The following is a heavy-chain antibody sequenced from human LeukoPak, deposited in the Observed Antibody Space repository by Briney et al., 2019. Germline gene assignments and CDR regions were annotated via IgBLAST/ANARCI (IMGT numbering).Heavy chain of an antibody. J-gene: IGHJ4*02. Sequence: GGSLRLSCAASGFIFSTYTMNWVRQAPGKGLEWVSYISSSSSAIYYADSVKGRFTISRDNAKDSLYLQVNSLRDEDTAFYYCARGIDYWGQGTLVTVSS. V-gene: IGHV3-48*02. CDR1: GFIFSTYT. CDR3: ARGIDY. CDR2: ISSSSSAI.